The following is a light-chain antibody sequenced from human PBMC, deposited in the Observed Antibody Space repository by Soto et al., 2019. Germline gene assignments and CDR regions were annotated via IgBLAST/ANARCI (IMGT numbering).Light chain of an antibody. Sequence: QSALTQPASVSGSPGQSITISCTGTSGDIGGYNYVSWYQQHPGKAPKLLISEVTNRPSGVSNRFSGSKSVNTASLTISGLQAEDEADYYCSSYTTNIAPVVFGGGTKLTVL. J-gene: IGLJ2*01. CDR2: EVT. V-gene: IGLV2-14*01. CDR1: SGDIGGYNY. CDR3: SSYTTNIAPVV.